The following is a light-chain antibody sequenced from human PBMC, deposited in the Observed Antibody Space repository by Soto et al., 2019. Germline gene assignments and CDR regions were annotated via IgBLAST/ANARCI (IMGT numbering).Light chain of an antibody. V-gene: IGKV3-11*01. CDR2: DAS. CDR3: QQRKYWPPLT. J-gene: IGKJ5*01. CDR1: HDVDIY. Sequence: EAVLTQSPATLSLSPGETATLSCRVSHDVDIYVAWYQQKPGQAPRLLIYDASNRATGIPARFSGSGPGTDFTLTISSLEPEDFAVYYCQQRKYWPPLTFGQGTRLE.